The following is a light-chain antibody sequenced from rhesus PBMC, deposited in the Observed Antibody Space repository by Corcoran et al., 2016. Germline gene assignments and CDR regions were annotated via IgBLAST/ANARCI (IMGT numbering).Light chain of an antibody. J-gene: IGKJ2*01. CDR2: YAS. V-gene: IGKV1-66*01. Sequence: DIQMTQSPSSLSASVGDRVTITCRASQGINNSLSWYQQRPGRAPQPLIYYASSLETGVPSRFSGSGSGTAYTLINSSMQPEDVATYYCQQYYDSPYSFGQGTKVEIK. CDR3: QQYYDSPYS. CDR1: QGINNS.